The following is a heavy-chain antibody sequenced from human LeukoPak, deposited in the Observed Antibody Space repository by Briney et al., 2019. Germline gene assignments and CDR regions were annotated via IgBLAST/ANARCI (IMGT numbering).Heavy chain of an antibody. Sequence: GRSLRLSCAASGFTFRTYAMNWVRQAPGKGLEWVAVISDDGSNKYYAESVKGQFTISRDNSKNTLYLQMNSLRAEDTAVYYCARERQIGVSDYWGQGTLVTVSS. CDR1: GFTFRTYA. CDR3: ARERQIGVSDY. CDR2: ISDDGSNK. D-gene: IGHD2/OR15-2a*01. J-gene: IGHJ4*02. V-gene: IGHV3-30*04.